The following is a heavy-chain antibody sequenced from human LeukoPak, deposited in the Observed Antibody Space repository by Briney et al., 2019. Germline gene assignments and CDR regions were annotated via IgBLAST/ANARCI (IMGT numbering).Heavy chain of an antibody. V-gene: IGHV1-8*01. CDR1: GYTFTSYD. CDR3: ARAEYYYGSGSYWPYYYYYYYMDV. CDR2: MNLNSGNT. J-gene: IGHJ6*03. Sequence: ASVKVSCKASGYTFTSYDINWVRQATGQGLEWMGWMNLNSGNTGYAQKFQGRVTMTRNTSISTAYMELSSLRSEDTAVYYCARAEYYYGSGSYWPYYYYYYYMDVWGKGTTVTISS. D-gene: IGHD3-10*01.